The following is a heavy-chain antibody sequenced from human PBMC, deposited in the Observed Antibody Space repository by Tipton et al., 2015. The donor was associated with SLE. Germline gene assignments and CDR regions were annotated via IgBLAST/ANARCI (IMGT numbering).Heavy chain of an antibody. V-gene: IGHV4-59*01. CDR1: GGSLSGYY. D-gene: IGHD6-19*01. CDR3: ARENQKIAVAGHFDY. J-gene: IGHJ4*02. Sequence: TLSLTCAVYGGSLSGYYWSWIRQPPGKGLEWIGYMYYSGSTNYNPSLKSRVTISVDTSKNQFSLKLSSVTAADTAVYYCARENQKIAVAGHFDYWGQGTLVTVSS. CDR2: MYYSGST.